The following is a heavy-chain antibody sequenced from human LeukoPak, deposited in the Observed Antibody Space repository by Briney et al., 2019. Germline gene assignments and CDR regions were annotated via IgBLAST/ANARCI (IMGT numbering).Heavy chain of an antibody. D-gene: IGHD3-3*01. CDR1: GYTFTSYG. CDR2: ISAYNGNT. CDR3: ARGGRRFLEWLYPDY. J-gene: IGHJ4*02. V-gene: IGHV1-18*01. Sequence: ASVKVSCKASGYTFTSYGISWVRQAPGPGLEWMGWISAYNGNTNYAQKLQGRVTMTTDTSTSTAYMELRSLRSDDTAVYYCARGGRRFLEWLYPDYWGQGTLVTVSS.